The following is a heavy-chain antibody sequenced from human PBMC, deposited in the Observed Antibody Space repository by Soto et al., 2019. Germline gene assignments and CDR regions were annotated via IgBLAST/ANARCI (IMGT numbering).Heavy chain of an antibody. V-gene: IGHV4-39*01. Sequence: KPSETLSLTCTVSGGSISSSIYYWGGIRQPPGKGLEWIGSIYYSGSTYYNPSLKSRVTISVDTSKNQFSLKLSSVTAADTAVYYCARQPNPAAGTNWGQGTLVTVSS. CDR2: IYYSGST. CDR3: ARQPNPAAGTN. CDR1: GGSISSSIYY. J-gene: IGHJ4*02. D-gene: IGHD6-13*01.